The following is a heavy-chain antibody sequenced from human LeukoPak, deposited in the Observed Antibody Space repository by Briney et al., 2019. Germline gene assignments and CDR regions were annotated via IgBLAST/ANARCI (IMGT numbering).Heavy chain of an antibody. CDR3: ARGAYCSSTSCYDD. J-gene: IGHJ4*02. D-gene: IGHD2-2*01. Sequence: GGSLRLSCAASGFTFSSYWMHWVRQAPGKGLVWVSRINVDGSSTIYADSVKGRFTISRDNAKNTLYLQMNSLRAEDTAVYYCARGAYCSSTSCYDDWGQGTLVTVSS. CDR2: INVDGSST. CDR1: GFTFSSYW. V-gene: IGHV3-74*01.